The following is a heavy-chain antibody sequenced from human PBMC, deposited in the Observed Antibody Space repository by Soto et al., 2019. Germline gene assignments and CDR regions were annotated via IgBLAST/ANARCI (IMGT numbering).Heavy chain of an antibody. J-gene: IGHJ6*02. CDR2: ISYDGSNK. CDR3: ARELLSLSDDFWGRDYYYGMDV. Sequence: PGGSLRLSCAASGFTFSSYAMHWVRQAPGKGLEWVAVISYDGSNKYYADSVKGRFTISRDNSKNTLYLQMNSLRAEDTAVYYCARELLSLSDDFWGRDYYYGMDVWGQGTTVTVS. CDR1: GFTFSSYA. V-gene: IGHV3-30-3*01. D-gene: IGHD3-3*01.